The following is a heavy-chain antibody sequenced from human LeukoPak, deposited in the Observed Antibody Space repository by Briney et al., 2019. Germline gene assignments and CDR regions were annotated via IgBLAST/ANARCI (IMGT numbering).Heavy chain of an antibody. CDR1: GFTFSSYS. Sequence: GGSLRLSCAASGFTFSSYSMSWVRQAPGKWLEWVSAISGSSGSTYYADSVKGRFTISRDNSKNTLYLQMNSLRAEDTAVYYCAKGRYYYDSSGYYAPDYWGQGTLVTVSS. J-gene: IGHJ4*02. V-gene: IGHV3-23*01. CDR2: ISGSSGST. D-gene: IGHD3-22*01. CDR3: AKGRYYYDSSGYYAPDY.